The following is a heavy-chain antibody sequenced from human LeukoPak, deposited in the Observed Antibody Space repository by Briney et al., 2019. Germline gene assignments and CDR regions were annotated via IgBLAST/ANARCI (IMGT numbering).Heavy chain of an antibody. D-gene: IGHD3-16*02. CDR3: AKDLYHYYYYYYMDV. CDR2: ISGSGGST. J-gene: IGHJ6*03. V-gene: IGHV3-23*01. Sequence: GGSLRLSCAASGFTFSSYAMSWVRQAPGKGLEWASAISGSGGSTYYADSVKGRFTISRDNSKNTLYLQMNSLRAEDTAVYYCAKDLYHYYYYYYMDVWGKGTTVTVSS. CDR1: GFTFSSYA.